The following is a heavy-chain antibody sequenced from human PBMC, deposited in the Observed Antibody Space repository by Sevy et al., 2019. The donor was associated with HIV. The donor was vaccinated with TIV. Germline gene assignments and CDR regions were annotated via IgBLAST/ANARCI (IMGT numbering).Heavy chain of an antibody. D-gene: IGHD6-19*01. CDR3: AAGIAVNGFDY. CDR2: IYYSGIT. Sequence: SETLSLTCTVSGDSISGYYWTWIRQPPGKGLEWIGYIYYSGITNYNPSLKSRVTISVDTSKNQFSLKLNSVTATDTAVYICAAGIAVNGFDYWGLGTLVTVSS. CDR1: GDSISGYY. J-gene: IGHJ4*02. V-gene: IGHV4-59*12.